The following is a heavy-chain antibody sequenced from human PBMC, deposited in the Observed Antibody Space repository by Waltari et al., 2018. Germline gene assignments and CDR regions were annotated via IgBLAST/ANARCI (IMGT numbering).Heavy chain of an antibody. CDR1: AFTLEAYS. V-gene: IGHV3-9*03. J-gene: IGHJ4*02. CDR2: ISWNSGSI. CDR3: AKGHISNDFWSGSLDF. Sequence: EVQVVESGGGLVQRGRSMSLACAASAFTLEAYSIHWVRQAPGQGLEWVSGISWNSGSIGYADSVKGRFTISRDNAKNALYLQMNSLRAEDMALYYCAKGHISNDFWSGSLDFWGQGSLVTVSS. D-gene: IGHD3-3*01.